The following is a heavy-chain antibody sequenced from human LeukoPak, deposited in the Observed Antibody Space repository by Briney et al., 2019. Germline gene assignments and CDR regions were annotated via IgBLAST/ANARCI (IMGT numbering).Heavy chain of an antibody. D-gene: IGHD2-21*01. J-gene: IGHJ4*02. Sequence: GGSLRLSCAASGFSFSNYAMDWVRQAPGKGLEWVAVISYDGSDKYYADSVKGRFTISRDNSKNTLYLQMNSLRAEDTAVYYCAKDSRTRVKDFDYWGQGTLVTVSS. CDR1: GFSFSNYA. CDR2: ISYDGSDK. V-gene: IGHV3-30*18. CDR3: AKDSRTRVKDFDY.